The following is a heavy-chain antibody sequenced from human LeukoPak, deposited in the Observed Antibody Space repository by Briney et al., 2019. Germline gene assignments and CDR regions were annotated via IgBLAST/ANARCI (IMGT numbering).Heavy chain of an antibody. D-gene: IGHD5-12*01. CDR1: GGSFSGYY. CDR3: ARVATIAGLDY. V-gene: IGHV4-34*01. CDR2: INHSGST. J-gene: IGHJ4*02. Sequence: SETLSLTCAVYGGSFSGYYWSWIRQPPGKELEWIGEINHSGSTNYNPSLKSRVTISVDTSKNQFSLKLSSVTAADTAVYYCARVATIAGLDYWGQGTLVTVSS.